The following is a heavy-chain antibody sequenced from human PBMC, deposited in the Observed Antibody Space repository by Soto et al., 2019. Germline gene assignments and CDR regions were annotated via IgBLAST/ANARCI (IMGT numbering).Heavy chain of an antibody. J-gene: IGHJ3*02. D-gene: IGHD1-26*01. Sequence: PSETLSLTGTGSGGSISTDYWSWIRQPPGKGLEWIGYIYHSGSTNYNPSLKSRVTISVDTSKNQFSLKLNSVTAADTAVYYCAREVGGNSYTDAFDIWGQGIMVTVSS. CDR1: GGSISTDY. CDR3: AREVGGNSYTDAFDI. CDR2: IYHSGST. V-gene: IGHV4-59*01.